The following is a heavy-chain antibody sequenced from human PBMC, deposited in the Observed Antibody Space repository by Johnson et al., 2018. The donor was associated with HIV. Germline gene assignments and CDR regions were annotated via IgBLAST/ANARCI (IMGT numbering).Heavy chain of an antibody. CDR3: AREVAGDYGDSPGAFDI. D-gene: IGHD4-17*01. J-gene: IGHJ3*02. CDR2: ISYDGSSQ. CDR1: GFTFSSYG. Sequence: QVHLVESGGGVVQPGGSLRLSCAASGFTFSSYGMDWVRQAPGQGLELVAAISYDGSSQYYADAVKGRFTISRDNSKNTLYLQMNSLRAEDTAVYYCAREVAGDYGDSPGAFDIWGQGTMVTVSS. V-gene: IGHV3-30*03.